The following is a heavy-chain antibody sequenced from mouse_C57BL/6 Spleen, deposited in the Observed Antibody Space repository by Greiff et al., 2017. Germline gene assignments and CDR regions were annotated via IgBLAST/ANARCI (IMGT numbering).Heavy chain of an antibody. CDR2: ISYDGSN. CDR1: GYSITSGYY. V-gene: IGHV3-6*01. J-gene: IGHJ2*01. CDR3: ARGGDYDGGTWGY. D-gene: IGHD2-4*01. Sequence: EVQLQQSGPGLVKPSQSLSLTCSVTGYSITSGYYWNWIRQFPGNKLEWMGYISYDGSNNYNPSLKNRISITRDTSKNQFFLKLNSVTTEDTATYYCARGGDYDGGTWGYWGQGTTLTVSS.